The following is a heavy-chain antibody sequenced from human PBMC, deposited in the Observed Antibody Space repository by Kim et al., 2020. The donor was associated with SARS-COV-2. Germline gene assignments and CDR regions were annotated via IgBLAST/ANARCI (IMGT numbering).Heavy chain of an antibody. CDR2: ISSSRSPKI. V-gene: IGHV3-21*01. CDR3: AHSEYSSGQYFDT. Sequence: GGSLRLSCATSGIPLSAYSMHWVRQAPGKGLEWVSSISSSRSPKIYYGDSMRGRFTVSRDNAGNSVYLQLTSLRAEDTAIYYCAHSEYSSGQYFDTWGRG. D-gene: IGHD3-22*01. J-gene: IGHJ4*02. CDR1: GIPLSAYS.